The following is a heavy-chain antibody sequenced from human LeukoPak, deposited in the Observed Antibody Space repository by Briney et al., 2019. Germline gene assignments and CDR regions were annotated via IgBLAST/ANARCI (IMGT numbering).Heavy chain of an antibody. CDR3: AHDTVTDAFDI. D-gene: IGHD4-17*01. CDR1: GFSLSTSGVG. J-gene: IGHJ3*02. V-gene: IGHV2-5*02. Sequence: SGPTLMHPTQTLTLTCTFSGFSLSTSGVGVGWIRQPPVKALEWLALIYWDDDKRYSPSLKSRLTITKDTSKNQVVLTMTNMDPVDTATYYCAHDTVTDAFDIWGQGTMVTVSS. CDR2: IYWDDDK.